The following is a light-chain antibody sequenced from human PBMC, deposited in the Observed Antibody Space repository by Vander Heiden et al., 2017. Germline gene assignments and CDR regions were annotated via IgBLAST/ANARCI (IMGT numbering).Light chain of an antibody. Sequence: IQITQSPSTLSPSVGDTVTITYPASQSISTWLAWYQKKPGKAPNLLFYKVSSVENGVPSRFSGSGSGKEFTLTISGLQPDDFATYYCQQYSSLLTFGPGTKVDI. CDR3: QQYSSLLT. CDR1: QSISTW. J-gene: IGKJ3*01. V-gene: IGKV1-5*03. CDR2: KVS.